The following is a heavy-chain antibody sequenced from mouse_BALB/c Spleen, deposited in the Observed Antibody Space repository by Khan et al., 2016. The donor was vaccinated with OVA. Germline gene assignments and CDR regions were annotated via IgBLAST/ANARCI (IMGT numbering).Heavy chain of an antibody. Sequence: VQLQESGAELVRPGVSVKISCKGSGYTFTDFTIHWVKQSHALSLEWIGVISTYYGDVTYNQKFKGKATMTVDKSSSTTYMELARLTSEDSAIYYCTRGAVGSRFAYWGQGTLVTVSA. D-gene: IGHD1-1*02. V-gene: IGHV1S137*01. CDR3: TRGAVGSRFAY. CDR2: ISTYYGDV. CDR1: GYTFTDFT. J-gene: IGHJ3*01.